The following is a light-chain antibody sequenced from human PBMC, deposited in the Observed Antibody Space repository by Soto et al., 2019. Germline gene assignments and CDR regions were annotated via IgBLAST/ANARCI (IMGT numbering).Light chain of an antibody. Sequence: SYELTQPPSVSVSPGQTATITCSGDKLGDKFVCWYQQTSGQSPLLVIYQDNKRPSGIPERFSGSNSGNTATLTISGTQAMDEADYYCQAWDSTTAIFGRGTKVTVL. CDR3: QAWDSTTAI. J-gene: IGLJ2*01. V-gene: IGLV3-1*01. CDR2: QDN. CDR1: KLGDKF.